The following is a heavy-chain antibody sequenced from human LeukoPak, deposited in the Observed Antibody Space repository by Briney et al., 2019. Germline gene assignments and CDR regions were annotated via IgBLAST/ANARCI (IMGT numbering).Heavy chain of an antibody. CDR1: GFTFSSYW. Sequence: GGSLRLSCAASGFTFSSYWMSWVRQAPGKGLEWVANIKQDGSEKYYVDSVEGRFTISRDNAKNSLYLQMNSLRAEDTAVYYCARVGILTGYYMYYFDYWGQGTLVTVSS. CDR2: IKQDGSEK. V-gene: IGHV3-7*01. D-gene: IGHD3-9*01. J-gene: IGHJ4*02. CDR3: ARVGILTGYYMYYFDY.